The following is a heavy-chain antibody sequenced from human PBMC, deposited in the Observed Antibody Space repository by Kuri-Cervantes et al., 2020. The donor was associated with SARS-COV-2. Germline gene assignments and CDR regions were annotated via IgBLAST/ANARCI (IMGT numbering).Heavy chain of an antibody. Sequence: GGSLRLSCAASGFTFSSYAMSWVRQAPGKGLEWVAVISYDGSNKYYADSVKGRFTISRDNSKNTLYLQMNSLRAEDTAVYYCARDRSSSSPNVFDIWGQGTMVTVSS. CDR1: GFTFSSYA. D-gene: IGHD3-10*01. CDR3: ARDRSSSSPNVFDI. V-gene: IGHV3-30-3*01. CDR2: ISYDGSNK. J-gene: IGHJ3*02.